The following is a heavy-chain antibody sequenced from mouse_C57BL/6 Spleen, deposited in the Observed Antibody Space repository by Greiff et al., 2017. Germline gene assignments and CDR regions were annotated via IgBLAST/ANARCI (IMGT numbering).Heavy chain of an antibody. CDR2: IHPNSGST. CDR1: GYTFTSYW. CDR3: ARMNWGDYAMDY. V-gene: IGHV1-64*01. J-gene: IGHJ4*01. D-gene: IGHD4-1*01. Sequence: QVQLQQSGAELVKPGASVKLSCKASGYTFTSYWMHWVKQRPGQGLEWIGMIHPNSGSTNNNEKFTSKATLTVDKSFSTAYMQLSILTSEYSAVYYCARMNWGDYAMDYWGQGTSVTVSS.